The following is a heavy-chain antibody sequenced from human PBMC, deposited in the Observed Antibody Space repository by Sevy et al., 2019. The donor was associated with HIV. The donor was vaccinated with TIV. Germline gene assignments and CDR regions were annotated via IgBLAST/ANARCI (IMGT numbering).Heavy chain of an antibody. D-gene: IGHD6-19*01. V-gene: IGHV4-34*01. J-gene: IGHJ4*02. CDR1: GGSFSGYY. CDR3: AKSVTYSSGCCFDY. CDR2: INHSGST. Sequence: SETLSLTCAVYGGSFSGYYWSWIRQPPGKGLEWIGEINHSGSTNYNPSLKSRVTISVDTSKNQFSLKRSSVTAAATAVYYCAKSVTYSSGCCFDYWGQGTLVTVSS.